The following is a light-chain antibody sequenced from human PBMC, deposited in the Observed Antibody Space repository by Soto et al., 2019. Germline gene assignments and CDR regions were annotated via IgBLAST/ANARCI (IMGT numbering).Light chain of an antibody. CDR2: EGT. Sequence: QSALTQPASVSGSPGQSIAISCTGTSSDVGNDNLVSWYQQHPGKAPKLMIYEGTKRPSGVSDRFSGSKSGNTASLTISGLQAEDEADYYCSSYGGSDIPFVFGAGTKLTVL. V-gene: IGLV2-23*01. J-gene: IGLJ1*01. CDR1: SSDVGNDNL. CDR3: SSYGGSDIPFV.